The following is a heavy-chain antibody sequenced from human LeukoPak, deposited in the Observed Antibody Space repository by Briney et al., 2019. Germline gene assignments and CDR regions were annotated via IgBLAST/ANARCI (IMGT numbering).Heavy chain of an antibody. D-gene: IGHD3-22*01. CDR2: INHSGST. CDR1: GGSFSGYC. CDR3: ARGLYNYGSSALDF. V-gene: IGHV4-34*01. J-gene: IGHJ4*02. Sequence: SETLSLTFAVYGGSFSGYCWSWIRQPPGKGLEWIGEINHSGSTNYNPSLKSRVTISVDTSKNQFSLKLSSVTAADTAVYYCARGLYNYGSSALDFWGQGTLVTVSS.